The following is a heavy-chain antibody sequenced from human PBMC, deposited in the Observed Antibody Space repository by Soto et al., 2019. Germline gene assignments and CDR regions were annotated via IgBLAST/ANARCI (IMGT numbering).Heavy chain of an antibody. CDR3: AKAFYLTTEGGIGLDH. J-gene: IGHJ4*02. CDR2: INPNSGGT. D-gene: IGHD4-4*01. CDR1: GYTFTGYY. V-gene: IGHV1-2*02. Sequence: ASVKVSCKASGYTFTGYYMHWVRQAPGQGLEWMGWINPNSGGTNYAQKFQGRVTMTRDTSISTAYMELNSLRAEDTAVYYCAKAFYLTTEGGIGLDHWGQGTLVTVSS.